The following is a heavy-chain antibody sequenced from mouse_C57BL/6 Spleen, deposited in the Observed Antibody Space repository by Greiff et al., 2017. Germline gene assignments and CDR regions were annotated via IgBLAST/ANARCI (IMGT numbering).Heavy chain of an antibody. CDR3: AGHEGSFAY. J-gene: IGHJ3*01. V-gene: IGHV5-4*03. CDR2: ISDGGSYP. D-gene: IGHD3-3*01. Sequence: EVKLVESGGGLVKPGGFLKLSCAASGFTFRSYAMAWVRQTPEKRLAWVATISDGGSYPYHPDNVKGRFPISRDNGKNTLYLQMSHLKSEDTAMYDSAGHEGSFAYWGQGTLVTVSA. CDR1: GFTFRSYA.